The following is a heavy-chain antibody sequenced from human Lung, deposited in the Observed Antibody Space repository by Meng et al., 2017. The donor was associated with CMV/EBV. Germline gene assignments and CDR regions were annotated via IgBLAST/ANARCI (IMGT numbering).Heavy chain of an antibody. V-gene: IGHV7-4-1*02. Sequence: QGQLVQSGYELKKPGTSVKVSCKASGYTFSTYTINWVRQAHGRGLEWMGWISTNTGTPTYTQGFTGRFVFSLDTSVSTAYLQISSLKAEDTAVYYCARGGNFDPWGQGTLVTVSS. J-gene: IGHJ5*02. D-gene: IGHD2/OR15-2a*01. CDR3: ARGGNFDP. CDR1: GYTFSTYT. CDR2: ISTNTGTP.